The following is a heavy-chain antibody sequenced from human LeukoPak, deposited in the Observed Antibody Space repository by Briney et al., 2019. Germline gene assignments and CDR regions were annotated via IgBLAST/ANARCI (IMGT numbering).Heavy chain of an antibody. Sequence: GASVEVSCKASGYTFTSYGISWVRQAPGQGLEWMGWISAYNGNTNYAQKLQGRVTMTTDTSTSTAYMELRSLRSDDTAVYYCARDSPFDSGYYYVAGSDFDYWGQGTLVTVSS. CDR2: ISAYNGNT. J-gene: IGHJ4*02. CDR3: ARDSPFDSGYYYVAGSDFDY. D-gene: IGHD3-22*01. CDR1: GYTFTSYG. V-gene: IGHV1-18*01.